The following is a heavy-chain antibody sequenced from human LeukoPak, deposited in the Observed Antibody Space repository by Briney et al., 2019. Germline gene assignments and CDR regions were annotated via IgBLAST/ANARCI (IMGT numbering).Heavy chain of an antibody. CDR2: IRFDGSNK. J-gene: IGHJ5*02. V-gene: IGHV3-30*02. CDR1: GFTFSNYG. D-gene: IGHD4-17*01. CDR3: AKAPYGDYWFDP. Sequence: GGSLRLSCAASGFTFSNYGMHWVRQAPGKGLEWVAFIRFDGSNKYFADSVKGRFTTSRDNSRNTLYLQMNSLRAEDTAVYYCAKAPYGDYWFDPWGQGTLVTVSS.